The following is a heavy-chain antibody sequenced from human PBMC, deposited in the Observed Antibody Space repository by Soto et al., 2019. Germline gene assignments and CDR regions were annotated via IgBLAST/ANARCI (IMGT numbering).Heavy chain of an antibody. Sequence: EVQLLESGGGLVQPGGSLRLSCTGSGFIFSTFAMSWVRQAPGKGLEWLSPISASGGNTYYPDSVKGRFTISRDISENTLYLQMSSLGGEDTAVYHCAKEPSSTVEGAFDLWGRGTMVTVSS. J-gene: IGHJ3*01. V-gene: IGHV3-23*01. D-gene: IGHD4-17*01. CDR1: GFIFSTFA. CDR3: AKEPSSTVEGAFDL. CDR2: ISASGGNT.